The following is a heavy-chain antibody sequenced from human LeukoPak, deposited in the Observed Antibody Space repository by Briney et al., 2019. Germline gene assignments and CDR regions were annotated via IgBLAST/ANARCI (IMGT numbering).Heavy chain of an antibody. Sequence: GGSLRLSCAASGFTFSSYWMSWVRQAPGKGLEWVANIKQDGSEKYYVDSVKGRFTISRDNAKNSLYLQMNSLRAEDTAVYYCARGALDWLLSNYFDYWGQGTLVTVSS. CDR3: ARGALDWLLSNYFDY. D-gene: IGHD3-9*01. CDR2: IKQDGSEK. CDR1: GFTFSSYW. V-gene: IGHV3-7*01. J-gene: IGHJ4*02.